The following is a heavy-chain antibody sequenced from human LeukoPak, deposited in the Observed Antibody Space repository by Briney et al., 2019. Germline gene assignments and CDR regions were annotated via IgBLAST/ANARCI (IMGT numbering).Heavy chain of an antibody. D-gene: IGHD6-13*01. CDR2: IIPIFGTA. Sequence: VASVKVSCKASGGTFSSYAISWVRQAPGQGLEWMGGIIPIFGTANYAQKFQGRVTITADESTSTAYMEQSSLRSEDTAVYYCARGRASSWYWKGNWFDPWGQGTLVTVSS. CDR1: GGTFSSYA. CDR3: ARGRASSWYWKGNWFDP. V-gene: IGHV1-69*01. J-gene: IGHJ5*02.